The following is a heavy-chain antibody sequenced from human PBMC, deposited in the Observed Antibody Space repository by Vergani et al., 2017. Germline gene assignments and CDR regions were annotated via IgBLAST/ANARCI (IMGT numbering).Heavy chain of an antibody. CDR2: ISAYNGNT. Sequence: QVQLVQSGAEVKKPGASVKVSCKGSGYTFTSYGITWVRQAPGQGLEWMGWISAYNGNTDYEQNLQDRVTMTTDTSTNTAYMELRSLRSNDTAVYYCAGEVRGCGRTSCSPYYFDYWGQGTLVTVSS. CDR3: AGEVRGCGRTSCSPYYFDY. D-gene: IGHD2-2*01. J-gene: IGHJ4*02. CDR1: GYTFTSYG. V-gene: IGHV1-18*01.